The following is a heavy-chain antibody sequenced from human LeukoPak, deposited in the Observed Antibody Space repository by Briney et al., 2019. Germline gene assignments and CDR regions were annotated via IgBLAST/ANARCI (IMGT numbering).Heavy chain of an antibody. D-gene: IGHD3-10*01. V-gene: IGHV3-9*01. CDR1: GFTFDDYA. CDR2: ISWNSGGI. Sequence: GGSLRLSCAASGFTFDDYAMHWVRQAPGKGLEWVSGISWNSGGIAYADSVKGRFTISRDNAKNSLYLQMNSLRAEDTALYYCAKDIARGSGSYWNYMDVWGKGTTVTISS. CDR3: AKDIARGSGSYWNYMDV. J-gene: IGHJ6*03.